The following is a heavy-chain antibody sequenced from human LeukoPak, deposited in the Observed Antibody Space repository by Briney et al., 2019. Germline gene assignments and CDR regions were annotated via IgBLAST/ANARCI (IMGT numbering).Heavy chain of an antibody. J-gene: IGHJ4*02. CDR3: ARDGGLGEIWFGELWWGYYFDY. CDR1: GFTFSSYA. V-gene: IGHV3-30*01. D-gene: IGHD3-10*01. CDR2: ISYDGSNK. Sequence: GGSLRLSCAASGFTFSSYAMHWVRQAPGKGLEWVAVISYDGSNKYYADSVKGRFTISRDNSKNTLYLQMNSLRAEDTAVYYCARDGGLGEIWFGELWWGYYFDYWGQGTLVTVSS.